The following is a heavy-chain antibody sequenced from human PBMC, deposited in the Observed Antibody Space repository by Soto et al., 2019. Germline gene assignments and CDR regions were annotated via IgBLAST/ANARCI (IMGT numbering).Heavy chain of an antibody. J-gene: IGHJ6*02. CDR1: GFTFSNAW. V-gene: IGHV3-15*01. CDR3: TTRTGYSYGYMVFYYYGMDV. Sequence: EVQLVESGGGLVKPGGSLRLSCAASGFTFSNAWMSWVRQAPGKGLEWVGRIKSKTDGGTTDYAAPVKGRFTISRDDSKNTLYLQMNSLKTEDTAVYYCTTRTGYSYGYMVFYYYGMDVWGQGTTVTVSS. D-gene: IGHD5-18*01. CDR2: IKSKTDGGTT.